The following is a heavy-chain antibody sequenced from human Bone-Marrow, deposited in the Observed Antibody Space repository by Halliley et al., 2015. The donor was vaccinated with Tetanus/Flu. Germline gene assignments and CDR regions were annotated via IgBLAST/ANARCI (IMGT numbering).Heavy chain of an antibody. CDR2: IVEDSSAG. CDR3: TRGAGAL. Sequence: PGKGLQCVASIVEDSSAGYYGNSLESRFTISRDNSKNSGYLEMNNLRVEDTGIYYCTRGAGALWGQGTLVSVSP. V-gene: IGHV3-7*03. J-gene: IGHJ1*01.